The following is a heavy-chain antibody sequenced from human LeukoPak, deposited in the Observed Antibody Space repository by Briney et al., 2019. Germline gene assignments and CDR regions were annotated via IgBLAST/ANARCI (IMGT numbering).Heavy chain of an antibody. Sequence: SETLSLTCAVSGGSISNSYYYWGWIRQPPGKGLEWIGSVYYNGRTYYNPSLKSRVAISVDTSKNQFSLKLSSVTAADTAVFYCARLSGFPYWGQGTLVTVSS. J-gene: IGHJ4*02. CDR3: ARLSGFPY. D-gene: IGHD3-3*01. V-gene: IGHV4-39*01. CDR1: GGSISNSYYY. CDR2: VYYNGRT.